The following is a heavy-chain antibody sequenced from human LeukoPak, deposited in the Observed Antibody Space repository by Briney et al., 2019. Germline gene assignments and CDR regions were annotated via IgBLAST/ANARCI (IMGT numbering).Heavy chain of an antibody. CDR1: GFTFSDYY. Sequence: GGSLRLSCAASGFTFSDYYMSWIRQAPGKGLEWVSYISSSGSTIYYADSVKGRFTISRDNAKNSLYLQMNSLRAEDTAVYYCARDRLNYDILTGYWMALDYWGQGTLVTVSS. J-gene: IGHJ4*02. D-gene: IGHD3-9*01. CDR2: ISSSGSTI. V-gene: IGHV3-11*01. CDR3: ARDRLNYDILTGYWMALDY.